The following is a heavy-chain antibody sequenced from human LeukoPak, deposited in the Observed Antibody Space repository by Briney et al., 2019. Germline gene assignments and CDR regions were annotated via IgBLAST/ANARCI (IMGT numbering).Heavy chain of an antibody. V-gene: IGHV5-51*01. CDR3: ARSSDFWSGYPDY. CDR1: GYSFTSYW. D-gene: IGHD3-3*01. Sequence: GESLMISCKGSGYSFTSYWIGWVRQLPGKGLEWMGIIYPGDSDTRYSPSFQGQVTISADKSISTAYLQWSSLKASDTAMYYCARSSDFWSGYPDYWGQGTLVTVSS. J-gene: IGHJ4*02. CDR2: IYPGDSDT.